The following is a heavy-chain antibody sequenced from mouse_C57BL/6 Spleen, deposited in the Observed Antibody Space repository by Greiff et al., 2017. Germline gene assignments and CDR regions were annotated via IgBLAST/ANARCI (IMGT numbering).Heavy chain of an antibody. Sequence: QVQLQQSGAELVRPGASVTLSCKASGYTSTDYEMHWVKQTPVHGLEWIGAIDPETGGTAYNQKFKGKAILTADKSSSTAYIELRSLTSEDSAVYYCTRGGGFAYWGQGTLVTVSA. CDR1: GYTSTDYE. J-gene: IGHJ3*01. CDR3: TRGGGFAY. CDR2: IDPETGGT. V-gene: IGHV1-15*01.